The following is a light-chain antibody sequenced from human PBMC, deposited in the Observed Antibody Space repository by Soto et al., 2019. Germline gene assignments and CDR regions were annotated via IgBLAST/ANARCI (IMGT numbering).Light chain of an antibody. CDR1: QSRATN. CDR2: DAS. V-gene: IGKV3-11*01. J-gene: IGKJ5*01. CDR3: HQRQYWPPIT. Sequence: EIVLTQSPGTLSVSPGARATLSCRVSQSRATNIAWYQQRPGQAPRLLISDASNRANGIPARFSGSGSGTDFTLTISSLEPEDFAVYYCHQRQYWPPITFGQGTRLEIK.